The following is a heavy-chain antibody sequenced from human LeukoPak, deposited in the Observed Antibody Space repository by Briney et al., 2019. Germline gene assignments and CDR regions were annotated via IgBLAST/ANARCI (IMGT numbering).Heavy chain of an antibody. D-gene: IGHD6-19*01. CDR1: GFTFSSYW. CDR2: IKRDGSAK. J-gene: IGHJ4*02. Sequence: PGGSLRLSCAASGFTFSSYWMTWVRQAPGKGLEWVANIKRDGSAKYYVDSVKGRFTISRDNAKNSLYLQMNSLRAEDTAVYYCARVAGYFDYWGQGTLVTVSS. V-gene: IGHV3-7*03. CDR3: ARVAGYFDY.